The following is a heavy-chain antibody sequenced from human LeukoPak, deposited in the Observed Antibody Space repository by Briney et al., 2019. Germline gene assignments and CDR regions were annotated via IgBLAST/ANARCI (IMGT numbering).Heavy chain of an antibody. J-gene: IGHJ4*02. CDR1: GFTVSTNY. CDR3: VRDQNY. Sequence: GGSLRLSCAASGFTVSTNYMSWVRQAPGKGLEWVSVFYIGGNTYYADSVKGRFTVSSDNSKNTLYLQMNSLRAEDTAVYYCVRDQNYWGQGTLVTVSS. CDR2: FYIGGNT. V-gene: IGHV3-53*01.